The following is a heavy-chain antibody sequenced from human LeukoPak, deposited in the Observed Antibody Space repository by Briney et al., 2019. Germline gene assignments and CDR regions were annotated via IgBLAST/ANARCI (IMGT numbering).Heavy chain of an antibody. CDR1: EFSVSSNF. CDR2: IYSRGDT. J-gene: IGHJ4*02. D-gene: IGHD3-10*01. V-gene: IGHV3-66*01. Sequence: GGSLRLSCAASEFSVSSNFMTWVRQAPGKGLECVSVIYSRGDTYYADSVRGRFTISRDKSENTLYLQMDSLRVEDTAVYYCARKSDSYMLRGGDCWGQGTLVTVSS. CDR3: ARKSDSYMLRGGDC.